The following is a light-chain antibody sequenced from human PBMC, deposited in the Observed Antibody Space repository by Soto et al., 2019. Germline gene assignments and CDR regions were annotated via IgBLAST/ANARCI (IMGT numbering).Light chain of an antibody. Sequence: QSVLTQPPSVSGAPVQTVSISCTGSTSNIAAPYYVHWYQHLPRTAPKLTLHGNNNRPSGVPDRFSRSKSRTSSSLALPRIQAYDEAYDYHESYHMSLYNDVFXSGTKLTVL. V-gene: IGLV1-40*01. CDR2: GNN. J-gene: IGLJ1*01. CDR1: TSNIAAPYY. CDR3: ESYHMSLYNDV.